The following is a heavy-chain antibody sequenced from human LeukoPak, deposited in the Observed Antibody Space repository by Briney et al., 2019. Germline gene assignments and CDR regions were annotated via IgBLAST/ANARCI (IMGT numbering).Heavy chain of an antibody. J-gene: IGHJ4*02. CDR2: INHSGST. CDR3: ARVGGCSSTSCYEYFDC. D-gene: IGHD2-2*01. Sequence: PSETLSLTCAVYGGSFSGYYWSWIRQPPGKGLEWIGEINHSGSTNYNPSLKSRVTISVDTSKNQFSLKLSSVTAADTAVYYCARVGGCSSTSCYEYFDCWGQGTLVTVSS. V-gene: IGHV4-34*01. CDR1: GGSFSGYY.